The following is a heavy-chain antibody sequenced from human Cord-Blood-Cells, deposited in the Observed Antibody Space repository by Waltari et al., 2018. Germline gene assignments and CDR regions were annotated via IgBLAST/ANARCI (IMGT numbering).Heavy chain of an antibody. CDR3: ARILASEFENKLGIDY. D-gene: IGHD7-27*01. Sequence: QVQLVQSGAEVKKPGASVKISCKASGYTITGYYMHRVRQAPGQGLEWMGWINPNSGGTNYAQKFQGRVTMTRDTSISTAYMELSRLRSDDTAVYYCARILASEFENKLGIDYWGQGTLVTVSS. CDR1: GYTITGYY. J-gene: IGHJ4*02. V-gene: IGHV1-2*02. CDR2: INPNSGGT.